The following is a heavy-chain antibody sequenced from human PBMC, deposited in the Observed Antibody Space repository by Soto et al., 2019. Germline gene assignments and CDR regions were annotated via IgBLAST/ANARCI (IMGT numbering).Heavy chain of an antibody. J-gene: IGHJ4*02. D-gene: IGHD3-22*01. CDR3: ARESGYPLDY. V-gene: IGHV1-3*01. Sequence: ASVKVSCKASGYTFTNHAIHWVRQAPGQGLEWMGWINAGKGDTKYPQRFQGRVTITTDTSASTAYMELSSLRSEDTAVYYCARESGYPLDYWGQGTLVTVSS. CDR2: INAGKGDT. CDR1: GYTFTNHA.